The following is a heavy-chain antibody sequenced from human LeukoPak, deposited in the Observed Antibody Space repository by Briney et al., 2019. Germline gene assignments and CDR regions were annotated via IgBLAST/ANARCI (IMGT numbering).Heavy chain of an antibody. CDR3: ARAWDFWSGYYSY. J-gene: IGHJ4*02. CDR2: IYYSGST. D-gene: IGHD3-3*01. V-gene: IGHV4-39*07. Sequence: SETLSLTCTVSGVSISSSGYYWGWIRQPPGKGLEWIGSIYYSGSTYYNPSLKSRVTISADTSKNQFSLKLSSVTAADTAVYYCARAWDFWSGYYSYWGQGTLVTVSS. CDR1: GVSISSSGYY.